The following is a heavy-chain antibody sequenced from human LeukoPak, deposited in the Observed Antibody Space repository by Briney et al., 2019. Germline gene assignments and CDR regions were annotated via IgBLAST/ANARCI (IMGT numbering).Heavy chain of an antibody. V-gene: IGHV3-53*01. J-gene: IGHJ4*02. D-gene: IGHD6-19*01. CDR2: IYSGGST. Sequence: GGSLRLSCAAPGFTVSSNYMSWVRQAPGKVLEWVSVIYSGGSTYCADSVKGRFTISRDNSKNTLYLQMNSLRAEDTAVYYCARGLKYSSGWYYFDYWGQGTLVTVSS. CDR1: GFTVSSNY. CDR3: ARGLKYSSGWYYFDY.